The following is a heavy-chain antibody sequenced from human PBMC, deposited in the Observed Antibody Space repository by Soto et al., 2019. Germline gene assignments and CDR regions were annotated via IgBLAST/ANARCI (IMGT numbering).Heavy chain of an antibody. CDR1: GFTFSSYW. Sequence: PGGSLRLSCAASGFTFSSYWMSWVRQAPGKGLEWVANIKQDGSEKYYVDSVKGRFTISRDNAKNSLYLQMNSLRAEDTAVYYCARDSSVLSFGELYYYYGMDVWGQGTTVTVSS. CDR2: IKQDGSEK. CDR3: ARDSSVLSFGELYYYYGMDV. J-gene: IGHJ6*02. D-gene: IGHD3-16*01. V-gene: IGHV3-7*05.